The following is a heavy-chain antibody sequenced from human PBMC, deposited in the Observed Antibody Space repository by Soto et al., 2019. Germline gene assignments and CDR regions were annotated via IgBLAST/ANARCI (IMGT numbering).Heavy chain of an antibody. CDR3: ARAQRYCSSTSCYGSWYFDL. CDR1: GFTFSSYW. J-gene: IGHJ2*01. D-gene: IGHD2-2*01. Sequence: EVQLVESGGGLVQPGGSLRLSCAASGFTFSSYWMSWVRQAPGKGLEWVANIKQDGSEKYYVGSVKGRFTISRDNAKNSLYLQMNSLRAEDTAVYYCARAQRYCSSTSCYGSWYFDLWGRGTLVSVSS. CDR2: IKQDGSEK. V-gene: IGHV3-7*01.